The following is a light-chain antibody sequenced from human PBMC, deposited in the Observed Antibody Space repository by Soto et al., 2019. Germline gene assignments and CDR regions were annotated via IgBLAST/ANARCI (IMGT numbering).Light chain of an antibody. V-gene: IGKV1-5*03. J-gene: IGKJ1*01. CDR1: QSISSW. Sequence: DIQMTQSPSTPSASVGDRVTITCRASQSISSWLAWHQQKPGKAPRLLIYKASNLESGVPSRFSGSGSGTEFTLTITSLQPDDSATYYCQQYNDNWTFGQGTKVEIK. CDR3: QQYNDNWT. CDR2: KAS.